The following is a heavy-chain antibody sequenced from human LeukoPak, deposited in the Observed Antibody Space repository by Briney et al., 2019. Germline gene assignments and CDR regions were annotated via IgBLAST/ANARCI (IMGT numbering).Heavy chain of an antibody. V-gene: IGHV1-18*01. Sequence: GASVKVSCTASVYPFASYGIILVRQAPGQGLEWMGYISASNGHTDVAQKFQDRVTMTPDTSTTTAYIELRSLRPDYTAVYYCARDTGYSWYATFGDYWGQGTLVTVSS. CDR3: ARDTGYSWYATFGDY. CDR1: VYPFASYG. CDR2: ISASNGHT. J-gene: IGHJ4*02. D-gene: IGHD3-9*01.